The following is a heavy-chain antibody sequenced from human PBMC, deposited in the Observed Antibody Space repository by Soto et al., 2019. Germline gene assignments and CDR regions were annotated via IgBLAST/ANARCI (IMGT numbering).Heavy chain of an antibody. Sequence: QVQLVQSGAEVKKPGASVKVSCKVSGYTLTELSMHWVRQAPGKGLEWMGGFDPEDGETIYAQKFQGRVTMTEDTSTDTAYMELSSLRSEDTAVYYCATDLSRRAYGDWYFDLWGRGTLVTVSS. CDR3: ATDLSRRAYGDWYFDL. D-gene: IGHD4-17*01. J-gene: IGHJ2*01. CDR2: FDPEDGET. V-gene: IGHV1-24*01. CDR1: GYTLTELS.